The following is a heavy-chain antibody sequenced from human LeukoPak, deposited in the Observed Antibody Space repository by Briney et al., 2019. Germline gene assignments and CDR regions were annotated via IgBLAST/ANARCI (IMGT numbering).Heavy chain of an antibody. V-gene: IGHV3-23*01. D-gene: IGHD1-1*01. CDR1: GFTFSSYA. Sequence: GGSLRLSCAASGFTFSSYAMSWVRQAPGKGLEWVSAISGSGGSTYYADSVKGRFTISRDNSKNTPYLQMNSLRAEDTAVYYCAKRLYGRNYYYYMDVWGKGTTVTVSS. CDR3: AKRLYGRNYYYYMDV. J-gene: IGHJ6*03. CDR2: ISGSGGST.